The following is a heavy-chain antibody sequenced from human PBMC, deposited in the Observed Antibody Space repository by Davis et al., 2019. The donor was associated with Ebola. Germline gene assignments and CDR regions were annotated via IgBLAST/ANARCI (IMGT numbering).Heavy chain of an antibody. V-gene: IGHV2-26*01. J-gene: IGHJ5*02. CDR1: GFSLSNARMG. CDR2: IFSNDEK. D-gene: IGHD3-10*01. CDR3: ARIVMVRGVTTRGWFDP. Sequence: SGPTLVKPTETLTLTCTVSGFSLSNARMGVSWIRQPPGKALEWLAHIFSNDEKSYSTSLKSRLTISKDTSKSQVVLTMTNMDPVDTATYYCARIVMVRGVTTRGWFDPWGQGTLVTVSS.